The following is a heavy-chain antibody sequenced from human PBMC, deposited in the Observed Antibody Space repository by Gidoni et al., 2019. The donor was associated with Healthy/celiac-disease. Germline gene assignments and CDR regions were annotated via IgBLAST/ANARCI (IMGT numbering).Heavy chain of an antibody. CDR1: GYSISSGYY. J-gene: IGHJ4*02. V-gene: IGHV4-38-2*01. D-gene: IGHD3-22*01. CDR3: ARWYYYDSSGYYYFDY. Sequence: QVQLQESGPGLVKPSETLSLTCAVSGYSISSGYYWGWIRQPPGKGLEWIGSIYHSGSTYYNPSLKSRVTISVDTSKNQFSLKLSSVTAADTAVYYCARWYYYDSSGYYYFDYWGQGTLVTVSS. CDR2: IYHSGST.